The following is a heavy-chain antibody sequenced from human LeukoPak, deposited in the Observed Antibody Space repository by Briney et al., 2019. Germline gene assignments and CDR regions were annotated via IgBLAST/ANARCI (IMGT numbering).Heavy chain of an antibody. V-gene: IGHV3-21*01. CDR2: ISSSSSYI. CDR1: GFTFSSHS. J-gene: IGHJ4*02. Sequence: GSLRLSCAASGFTFSSHSMNWVRQAPGKGLEWVSSISSSSSYIYYADSVKGRFTISRDNAKNSLYLQMNSLRAEDTAVYYCARDYSSSWSPGDYWGQGTLVTVSS. CDR3: ARDYSSSWSPGDY. D-gene: IGHD6-13*01.